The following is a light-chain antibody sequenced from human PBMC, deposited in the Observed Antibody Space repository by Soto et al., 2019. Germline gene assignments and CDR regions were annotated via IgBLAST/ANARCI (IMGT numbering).Light chain of an antibody. CDR3: SSYTSSSHVV. Sequence: QPASVSGSPGQSITISCTGTSSDVGGYNYVSWYQQHPGKAPKLMIHEVSNRPSGVSNRFSGSKSGNTASLTISGLQAEDEADYYCSSYTSSSHVVFGGGTKLTVL. J-gene: IGLJ2*01. CDR2: EVS. CDR1: SSDVGGYNY. V-gene: IGLV2-14*01.